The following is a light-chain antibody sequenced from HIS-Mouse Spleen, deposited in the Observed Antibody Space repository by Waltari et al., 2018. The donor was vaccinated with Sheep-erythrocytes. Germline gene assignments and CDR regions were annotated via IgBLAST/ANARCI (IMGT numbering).Light chain of an antibody. CDR3: SSYAGSNNWV. CDR2: YDD. V-gene: IGLV1-36*01. Sequence: QSVLTQPPSVSEAPRQRVTISCSGSSPNIGTNAVNWDQQLPGKSPKLLICYDDLLPSGVSDRFSGSKSGNTASLTVSGLQAEDEADYYCSSYAGSNNWVFGGGTKLTVL. CDR1: SPNIGTNA. J-gene: IGLJ3*02.